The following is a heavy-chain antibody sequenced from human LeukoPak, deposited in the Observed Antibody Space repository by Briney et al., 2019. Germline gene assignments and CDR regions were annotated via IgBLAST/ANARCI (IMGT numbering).Heavy chain of an antibody. CDR1: GGSISSSNYY. J-gene: IGHJ4*02. V-gene: IGHV4-39*01. D-gene: IGHD3-22*01. CDR2: IHYSGST. CDR3: ARLLHDSRGYYYFDY. Sequence: SETLSLTCTVSGGSISSSNYYWGWIRQPPGKGLEWMGSIHYSGSTYNNPSLKSRVTMSVDTSKSQFSLKVSSVTAADTAVHYCARLLHDSRGYYYFDYWGQGTLVIVSS.